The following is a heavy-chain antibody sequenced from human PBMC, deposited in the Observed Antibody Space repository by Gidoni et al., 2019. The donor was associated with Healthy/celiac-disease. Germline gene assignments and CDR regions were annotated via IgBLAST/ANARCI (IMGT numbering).Heavy chain of an antibody. Sequence: QVQLQESGPGLVKPSQTLSPPCTVSGGPSSSGGYYWSGIRQHPGKGLEWIGYIYYSGSTYYNPSLKSRVTISVDTSKNQFSLKLSSVTAADTAVYYCARGRPAGHAFDIWGQGTMVTVSS. V-gene: IGHV4-31*03. J-gene: IGHJ3*02. CDR2: IYYSGST. CDR3: ARGRPAGHAFDI. CDR1: GGPSSSGGYY. D-gene: IGHD6-19*01.